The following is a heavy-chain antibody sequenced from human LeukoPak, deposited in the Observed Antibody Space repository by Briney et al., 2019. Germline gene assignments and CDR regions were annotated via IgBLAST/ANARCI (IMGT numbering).Heavy chain of an antibody. CDR3: ARVSAAAFDY. V-gene: IGHV3-53*01. CDR1: GFTFSSHD. CDR2: IYSGGST. Sequence: PGGSLRLSCAASGFTFSSHDMHWVRQAPGKGLEWVSVIYSGGSTYYADSVKGRFTISRDNSKNTLYLQMNSLRAEDTAVYYCARVSAAAFDYWGQGTLVTVSS. J-gene: IGHJ4*02. D-gene: IGHD6-13*01.